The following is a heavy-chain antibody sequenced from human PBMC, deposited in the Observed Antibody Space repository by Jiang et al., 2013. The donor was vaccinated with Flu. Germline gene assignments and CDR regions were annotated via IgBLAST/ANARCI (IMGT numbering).Heavy chain of an antibody. CDR1: GGTFSSYA. D-gene: IGHD2/OR15-2a*01. V-gene: IGHV1-69*01. CDR2: IIPIFGTA. Sequence: ASGGTFSSYAISWVRQAPGQGLEWMGGIIPIFGTANYAQKFQGRVTITADESTSTAYMELSSLRSEDTAVYYCARGFYGTTAGYYYYGMDVWGQGTTVTVSS. J-gene: IGHJ6*02. CDR3: ARGFYGTTAGYYYYGMDV.